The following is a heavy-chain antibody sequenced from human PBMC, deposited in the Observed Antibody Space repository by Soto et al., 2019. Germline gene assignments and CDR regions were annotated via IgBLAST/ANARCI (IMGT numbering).Heavy chain of an antibody. Sequence: QVQPVPSGTEVKKPGSAVRVSCKASGVACNTFALSWVRQAPGQGPAWMGGIIPVFGSADYAQKFQGKIKITADKSKSTVYLELSSLRSDDAAVYYFAKYAGQVSGTTYNHYYYGLDVWGHGTTVTVSS. V-gene: IGHV1-69*06. CDR2: IIPVFGSA. CDR1: GVACNTFA. J-gene: IGHJ6*02. D-gene: IGHD3-9*01. CDR3: AKYAGQVSGTTYNHYYYGLDV.